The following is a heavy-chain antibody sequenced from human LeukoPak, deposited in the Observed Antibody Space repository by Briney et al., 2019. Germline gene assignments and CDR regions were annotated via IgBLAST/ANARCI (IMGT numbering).Heavy chain of an antibody. CDR2: IKQDGSEK. Sequence: GGSLRLSCAASGFTFSSYWMSWVRQAPGKGLEWVANIKQDGSEKYYVDSVKGRFTISRDNPKNSLYLQMNSLRADDTAVYYCARDVLDYYDSSGYYLSSYFDYWGQGTLVTVSS. J-gene: IGHJ4*02. D-gene: IGHD3-22*01. CDR1: GFTFSSYW. CDR3: ARDVLDYYDSSGYYLSSYFDY. V-gene: IGHV3-7*01.